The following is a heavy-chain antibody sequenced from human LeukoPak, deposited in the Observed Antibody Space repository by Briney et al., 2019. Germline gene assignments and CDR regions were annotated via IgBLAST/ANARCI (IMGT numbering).Heavy chain of an antibody. V-gene: IGHV4-31*03. Sequence: PSETLSLTCTVSGDSIRTGPYYWSWIRQHPGKGLEWIGCIYYTGSTYYNPSLKSRVTISLDTSKNQFSLKLSSVTAANTTVYYCARDFRRAGDYYYYMDVWGKGTTVTVSS. D-gene: IGHD6-19*01. J-gene: IGHJ6*03. CDR3: ARDFRRAGDYYYYMDV. CDR2: IYYTGST. CDR1: GDSIRTGPYY.